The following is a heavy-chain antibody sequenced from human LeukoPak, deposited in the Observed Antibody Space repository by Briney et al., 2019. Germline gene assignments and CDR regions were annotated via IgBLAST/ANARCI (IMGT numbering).Heavy chain of an antibody. D-gene: IGHD3-10*01. CDR3: ARAVGVDY. V-gene: IGHV3-48*04. CDR2: ISSSSSTI. Sequence: GRSLRLSCAASGFTFSSYSMNWVRQAPGKGLEWVSYISSSSSTIYYADSVKGRFTISRDNAKNSLYLQMNSLRAEDTAVYYCARAVGVDYWGQGTLVTVAS. J-gene: IGHJ4*02. CDR1: GFTFSSYS.